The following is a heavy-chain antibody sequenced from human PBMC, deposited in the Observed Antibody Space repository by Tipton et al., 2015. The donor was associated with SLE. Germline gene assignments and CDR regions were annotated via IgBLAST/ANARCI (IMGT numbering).Heavy chain of an antibody. CDR2: ISPTGTT. CDR1: GDSFIDSH. Sequence: TLSLTCTVSGDSFIDSHWSWIRQFPGKRLEWIGFISPTGTTNSNPSLKSRVTFSVDTSNKQFSLKLTSVTAADTAVYYCTRGYNWPDIWGRGSLVTVSS. CDR3: TRGYNWPDI. D-gene: IGHD1-20*01. J-gene: IGHJ4*02. V-gene: IGHV4-4*08.